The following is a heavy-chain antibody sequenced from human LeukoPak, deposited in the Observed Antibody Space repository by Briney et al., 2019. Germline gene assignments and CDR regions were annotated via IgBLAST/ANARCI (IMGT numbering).Heavy chain of an antibody. CDR3: ARGLAQYGDYAY. Sequence: TGGSLRLSCAASGFTFSGYWMSWVRQAPGKGLEWVANLNQDASEKYYVDSVKGRFTISRDNAKNLLYLQMNSLRAEDTAVYYCARGLAQYGDYAYWGQGTLVTVSS. CDR2: LNQDASEK. J-gene: IGHJ4*02. CDR1: GFTFSGYW. D-gene: IGHD4-17*01. V-gene: IGHV3-7*01.